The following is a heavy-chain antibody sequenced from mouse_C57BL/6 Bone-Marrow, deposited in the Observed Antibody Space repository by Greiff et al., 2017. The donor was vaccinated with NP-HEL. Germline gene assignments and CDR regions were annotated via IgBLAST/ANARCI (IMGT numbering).Heavy chain of an antibody. CDR1: GYTFTSYW. Sequence: VMLVESGAELAKPGASVKLSCKASGYTFTSYWMPWVQQRPGQGLEWIGSINPSSGYTKYNQKVKDKATLTADKSSNTPYMHLSILTYKDSADYNCVNLYGYDGYYYAMDYWGQGTSVTVSS. CDR2: INPSSGYT. CDR3: VNLYGYDGYYYAMDY. D-gene: IGHD2-2*01. V-gene: IGHV1-7*01. J-gene: IGHJ4*01.